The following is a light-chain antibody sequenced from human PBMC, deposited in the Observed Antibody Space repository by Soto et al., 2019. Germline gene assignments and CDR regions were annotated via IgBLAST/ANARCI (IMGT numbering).Light chain of an antibody. V-gene: IGKV3-15*01. CDR2: GAS. Sequence: EIVMTQSPATLSVSPGERATLSCRASQSVSSNLAWYQQKPGQAPRLLIYGASTRATGIPARFSGSGSGTEFTLTISSLQSEDFAVYYCQQRNIWPPVTFGQGTRLEI. CDR1: QSVSSN. J-gene: IGKJ5*01. CDR3: QQRNIWPPVT.